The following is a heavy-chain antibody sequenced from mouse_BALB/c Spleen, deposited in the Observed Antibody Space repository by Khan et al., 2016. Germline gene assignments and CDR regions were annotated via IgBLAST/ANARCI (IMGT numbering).Heavy chain of an antibody. J-gene: IGHJ1*01. CDR2: IWAGGST. CDR3: ARDRDGYGWYFDV. CDR1: EFSLTSYG. V-gene: IGHV2-9*02. D-gene: IGHD1-2*01. Sequence: QVQLKQSGPGLVAPSQSLSITCTVSEFSLTSYGVHWVRQPPGKDLEWLGVIWAGGSTNYNSAPMSRLSISKDNSKSQVFLKMNSLQTDDTAMYYCARDRDGYGWYFDVWGAGTTVTVSS.